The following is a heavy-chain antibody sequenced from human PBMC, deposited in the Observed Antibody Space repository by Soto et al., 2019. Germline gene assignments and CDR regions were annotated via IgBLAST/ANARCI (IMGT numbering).Heavy chain of an antibody. Sequence: GGSLRLSCVTYGLTFTDYWMSWVRQAPGKGLEWVANIKQDESEKNYLDSVKGRFTISRDNAKNSLCLQMNSLRAEDTAVYYCASDRFRGTYYLRGVTYFFEEWGQGAPVTVSS. CDR2: IKQDESEK. D-gene: IGHD1-26*01. CDR3: ASDRFRGTYYLRGVTYFFEE. CDR1: GLTFTDYW. V-gene: IGHV3-7*03. J-gene: IGHJ4*02.